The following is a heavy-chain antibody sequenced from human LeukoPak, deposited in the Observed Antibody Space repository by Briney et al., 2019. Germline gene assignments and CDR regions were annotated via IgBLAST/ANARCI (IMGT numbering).Heavy chain of an antibody. V-gene: IGHV3-9*01. Sequence: GRSLRLTCAASGFTFDDYAMHWVRQAPGKGLEWVSGISWNSGSIGYADSVKGRFTISRDNAKNSLYLQMNSLRAEDTALYYCAKDREEVTPMRYYYYGMDVWGQGTLVTVSS. CDR3: AKDREEVTPMRYYYYGMDV. CDR1: GFTFDDYA. J-gene: IGHJ6*02. CDR2: ISWNSGSI. D-gene: IGHD2-21*02.